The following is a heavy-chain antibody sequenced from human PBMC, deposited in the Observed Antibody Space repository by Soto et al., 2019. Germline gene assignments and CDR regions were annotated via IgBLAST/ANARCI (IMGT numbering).Heavy chain of an antibody. J-gene: IGHJ6*02. V-gene: IGHV3-30*18. Sequence: QVQLVESGGGVVQPGRSLRLSCAASGFTFSSYGMHWVRQAPGKGLEWVAVISYDGSNKYYADSVKSRFTISRDNSKNTLYLQMNSLRAEDTAVYYCAKAFAARQVRGYYYYYYGMDVWGQGTTVTVSS. D-gene: IGHD6-6*01. CDR1: GFTFSSYG. CDR2: ISYDGSNK. CDR3: AKAFAARQVRGYYYYYYGMDV.